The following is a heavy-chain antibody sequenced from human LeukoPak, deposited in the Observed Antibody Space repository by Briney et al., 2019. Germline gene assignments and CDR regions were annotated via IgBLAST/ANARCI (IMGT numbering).Heavy chain of an antibody. J-gene: IGHJ5*02. D-gene: IGHD6-13*01. V-gene: IGHV3-11*03. CDR3: ARLAGTAAAAYNWFDP. CDR2: ISSSSSHT. CDR1: GFTFSVYY. Sequence: GGSLRLSCAASGFTFSVYYMSWIRQAPGKGLEWVSYISSSSSHTNYADSVKGRFTISRDNAKNSLYLQMNSLRAEDTAVYYCARLAGTAAAAYNWFDPWGQGTLVTVSS.